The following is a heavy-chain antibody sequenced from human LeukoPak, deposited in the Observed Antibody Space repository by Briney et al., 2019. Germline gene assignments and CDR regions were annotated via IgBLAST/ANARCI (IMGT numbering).Heavy chain of an antibody. CDR2: INPNSGGT. D-gene: IGHD2-2*01. CDR3: AIDIVVVPAAINDAFDI. V-gene: IGHV1-2*02. CDR1: GYTFTVYY. J-gene: IGHJ3*02. Sequence: ASVKVSCKASGYTFTVYYMHWVRQAPGQGLEWMGWINPNSGGTNYAQKFQGRVTMTRDTSISTAYMELSRLRSDDTAVYYCAIDIVVVPAAINDAFDIWGQGTMVTVPS.